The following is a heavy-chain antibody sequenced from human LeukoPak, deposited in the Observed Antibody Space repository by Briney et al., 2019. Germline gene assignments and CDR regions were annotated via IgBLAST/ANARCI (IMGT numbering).Heavy chain of an antibody. Sequence: ASVNVSCKVSGYTPTELSMHSVGQAPGKGLEWMGGFDPEDGETIYAQKFQGRVTMTEDTSTDTAYMEVISLISEDMTGYYCATERVAGSYYKPLFDYWGQGTLVTVSS. CDR3: ATERVAGSYYKPLFDY. J-gene: IGHJ4*02. V-gene: IGHV1-24*01. D-gene: IGHD3-10*01. CDR2: FDPEDGET. CDR1: GYTPTELS.